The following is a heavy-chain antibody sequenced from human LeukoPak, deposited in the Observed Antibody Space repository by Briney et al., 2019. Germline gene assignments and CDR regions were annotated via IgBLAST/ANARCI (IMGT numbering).Heavy chain of an antibody. D-gene: IGHD3-16*02. CDR1: GGSISSSSYY. Sequence: SETLSLTCTVSGGSISSSSYYWGWIRQPPGKGLEWIGSIYYSGSTYYNPSLKSRVTISVDTSKNQFSLKLSSVTAADTAVYYCARGRRYYDYVWGSYRHGPYYFDYWGQGTLVTVSS. CDR3: ARGRRYYDYVWGSYRHGPYYFDY. J-gene: IGHJ4*02. V-gene: IGHV4-39*07. CDR2: IYYSGST.